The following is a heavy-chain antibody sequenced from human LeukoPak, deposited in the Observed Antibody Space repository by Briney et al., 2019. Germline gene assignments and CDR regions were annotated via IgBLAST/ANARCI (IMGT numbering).Heavy chain of an antibody. V-gene: IGHV1-24*01. CDR3: AKRWISVATQPFDY. CDR1: GYTLTGLS. J-gene: IGHJ4*02. Sequence: ASVKVSCKVSGYTLTGLSMHWVRQAPGKGLEWMGGFDPEDGKTIYAQKFQGRVTMTKDTSTDTAYMELSSLRSEDTAVYYCAKRWISVATQPFDYWGQGTLVTVSS. CDR2: FDPEDGKT. D-gene: IGHD5-12*01.